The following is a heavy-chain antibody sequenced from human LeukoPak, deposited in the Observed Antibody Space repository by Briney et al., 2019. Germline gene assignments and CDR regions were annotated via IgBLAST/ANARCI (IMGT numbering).Heavy chain of an antibody. J-gene: IGHJ4*02. CDR1: GFTFSSYA. CDR2: ISGSGDST. Sequence: GASLRLSCAASGFTFSSYAMNWVRQAPGKGLEWGSTISGSGDSTYYADSVKGRFTISRDNSKNTLYLQMNSLRAEDTAVYYCARDRGYSCGYWGQGTLVTVSS. CDR3: ARDRGYSCGY. V-gene: IGHV3-23*01. D-gene: IGHD5-18*01.